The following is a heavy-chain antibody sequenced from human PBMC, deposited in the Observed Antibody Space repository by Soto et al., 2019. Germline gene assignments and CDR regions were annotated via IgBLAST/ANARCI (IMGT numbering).Heavy chain of an antibody. CDR1: GGSFSGYY. V-gene: IGHV4-34*01. CDR2: INHSGST. CDR3: ARLFAVEHRYFDY. D-gene: IGHD1-26*01. J-gene: IGHJ4*02. Sequence: SETLSLTCAVYGGSFSGYYWSWIRQPPGKGLEWIGEINHSGSTNYNPSLKSRVTISVDTSKNQFSLKLSSVTAADTAVYYCARLFAVEHRYFDYWGQGTLVTVSS.